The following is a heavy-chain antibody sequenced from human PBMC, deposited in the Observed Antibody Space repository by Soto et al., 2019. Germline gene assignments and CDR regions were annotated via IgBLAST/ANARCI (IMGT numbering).Heavy chain of an antibody. J-gene: IGHJ4*02. D-gene: IGHD3-3*01. V-gene: IGHV3-30-3*01. CDR2: ISYDGSNK. CDR1: GFTFSSYA. CDR3: ARDKRDLRFLEWSYYFDY. Sequence: GSLRLSCAASGFTFSSYAMHWVRQAPGKGLEWVAVISYDGSNKYYADSVKGRFTISRDNSKNTLYLQLNSLRAEDTAVYYFARDKRDLRFLEWSYYFDYWGQGTLVTVSS.